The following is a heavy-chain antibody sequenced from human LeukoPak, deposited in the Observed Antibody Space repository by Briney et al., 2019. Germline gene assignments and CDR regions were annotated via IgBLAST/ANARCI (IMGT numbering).Heavy chain of an antibody. CDR2: ISDSGSDT. V-gene: IGHV3-23*01. D-gene: IGHD2-15*01. J-gene: IGHJ6*02. Sequence: GASLRLSCSGFTFSHYAMSWVRQAPGQGREWVSTISDSGSDTYYANSVKGRFTISRDNSKNTLYLQMKGLRAEDTAVYYCARTVGYCSSGICYTGQINDYYYYGMDVWGQGTTVTVSS. CDR1: GFTFSHYA. CDR3: ARTVGYCSSGICYTGQINDYYYYGMDV.